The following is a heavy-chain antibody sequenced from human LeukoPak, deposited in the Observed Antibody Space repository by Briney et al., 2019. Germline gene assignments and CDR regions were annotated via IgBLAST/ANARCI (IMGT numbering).Heavy chain of an antibody. J-gene: IGHJ4*02. CDR1: GGSISSGTHY. CDR3: AASSGVTLGRF. Sequence: SETLSLTCTVSGGSISSGTHYYNWIRQHPGKGLEWIGYIYYTGVTSYNPSLKSRVTMSVDTSMNQVSLKLSSLTAADTAVYYCAASSGVTLGRFWGQGTLVTVSS. D-gene: IGHD3-16*01. V-gene: IGHV4-31*03. CDR2: IYYTGVT.